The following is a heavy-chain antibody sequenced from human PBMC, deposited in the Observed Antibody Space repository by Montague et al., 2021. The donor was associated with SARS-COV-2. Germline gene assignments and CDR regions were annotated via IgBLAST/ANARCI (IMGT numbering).Heavy chain of an antibody. Sequence: TLSLTCTVSGGSISSGGYYWSRIRQHPGKGPEWIGYIYHTGSTHYNPSLKSRVTISKETSKNHFSLNLSSVTAADSAVYYCARDSGYYDSSGYSYDAFDIWGQGTKVTVSS. V-gene: IGHV4-31*03. CDR3: ARDSGYYDSSGYSYDAFDI. J-gene: IGHJ3*02. CDR1: GGSISSGGYY. D-gene: IGHD3-22*01. CDR2: IYHTGST.